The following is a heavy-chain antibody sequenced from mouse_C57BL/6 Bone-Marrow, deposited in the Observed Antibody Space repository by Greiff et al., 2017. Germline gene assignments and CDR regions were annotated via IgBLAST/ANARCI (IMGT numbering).Heavy chain of an antibody. CDR2: IYPGSGDT. Sequence: QVQLKQSGAELVRPGASVKLSCKASGYNINDDYLHWVKQRPGQGLEWIARIYPGSGDTEYNQKFKGKATLTAETSSSTAYLQLSSLTSEDTAVYYCTRFEHVYAIDYGGQGTTLTVSS. CDR3: TRFEHVYAIDY. CDR1: GYNINDDY. J-gene: IGHJ4*01. V-gene: IGHV1-76*01.